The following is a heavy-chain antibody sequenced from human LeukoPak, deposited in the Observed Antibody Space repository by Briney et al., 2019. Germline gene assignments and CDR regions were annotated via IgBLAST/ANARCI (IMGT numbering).Heavy chain of an antibody. CDR3: AKEIPVAVFFDY. J-gene: IGHJ4*02. V-gene: IGHV3-23*01. CDR2: ISGGGGKT. CDR1: GFTFSSYA. D-gene: IGHD6-19*01. Sequence: GGSLRLSCAASGFTFSSYAMSWVRQAPGKGLEWVSAISGGGGKTDYTDTVKGRFTISRDNSKNTVYLQMNSLRAEDTAIYFCAKEIPVAVFFDYWGQGTVVTVSS.